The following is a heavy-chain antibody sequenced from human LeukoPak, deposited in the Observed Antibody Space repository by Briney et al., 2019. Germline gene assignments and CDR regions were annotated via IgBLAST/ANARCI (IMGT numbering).Heavy chain of an antibody. CDR1: GYTFTGYY. V-gene: IGHV1-2*02. CDR2: INPNSGAT. CDR3: ARDLTSYRGNGLGDWFDS. Sequence: ASVTVSCKASGYTFTGYYMHWVRQAPGQGLEWMGWINPNSGATNYAQSFQGRVTMTRDTSISTAYMELSRLTSDDTAVYYCARDLTSYRGNGLGDWFDSWGRGTLVTVSS. D-gene: IGHD5-12*01. J-gene: IGHJ5*01.